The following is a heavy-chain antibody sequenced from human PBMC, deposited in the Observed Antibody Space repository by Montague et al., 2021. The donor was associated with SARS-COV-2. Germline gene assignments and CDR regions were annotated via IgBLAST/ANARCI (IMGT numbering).Heavy chain of an antibody. V-gene: IGHV4-39*01. D-gene: IGHD4-23*01. CDR2: ICYGGST. Sequence: SETLSLTCSVSSDSISSRSYCWAWIRQSPGKGLEWIGNICYGGSTYYNPSLRSRVVMSAETSKSQFSLKLYSVTAADTSIYYCARRRDRSTVVSPTVFDLWGQGTMVIVSS. CDR1: SDSISSRSYC. CDR3: ARRRDRSTVVSPTVFDL. J-gene: IGHJ3*01.